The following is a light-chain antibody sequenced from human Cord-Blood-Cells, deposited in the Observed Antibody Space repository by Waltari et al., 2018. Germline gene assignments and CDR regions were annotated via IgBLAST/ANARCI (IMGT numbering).Light chain of an antibody. Sequence: QSPLPQPGSASGSPGQSITIYCTGNSSDVGGYNYVTGYQQHAGKDPKLMIYYVSNRPAGVSNLFSGSKSGETAFLTISGLQAYDEAYYYCSSYTSSRPFVVFGGGTKLTVL. V-gene: IGLV2-14*01. CDR3: SSYTSSRPFVV. CDR1: SSDVGGYNY. CDR2: YVS. J-gene: IGLJ2*01.